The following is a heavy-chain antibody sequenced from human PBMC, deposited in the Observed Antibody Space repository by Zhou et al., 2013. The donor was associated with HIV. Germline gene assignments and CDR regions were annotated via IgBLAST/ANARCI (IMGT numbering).Heavy chain of an antibody. CDR2: IIPILGIA. V-gene: IGHV1-69*04. Sequence: QVQLVQSGAEVKKPGSSVKVSCKASGGTFSSYAISWVRQAPGQGLEWMGRIIPILGIANYAQKFQGRVTITADKSTSTAYMELSSLRSEDTAVYYCARERGSEYSSSRLFYYMDVWGKGTTVTVSS. CDR1: GGTFSSYA. J-gene: IGHJ6*03. CDR3: ARERGSEYSSSRLFYYMDV. D-gene: IGHD6-6*01.